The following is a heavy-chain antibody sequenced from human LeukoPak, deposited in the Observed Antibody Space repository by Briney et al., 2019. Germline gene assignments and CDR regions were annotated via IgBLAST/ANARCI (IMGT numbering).Heavy chain of an antibody. Sequence: SQTLSLTCTVSGGSISSGGYYWSWIRQHPGKGLEWIGYIYYSGSTYYNPSLKSRVTISVDTSKNQFSLKLSSVTAADTAVYYCAREMINQYIWFDPWGQGTLVTVSS. D-gene: IGHD3-22*01. V-gene: IGHV4-31*03. CDR2: IYYSGST. CDR1: GGSISSGGYY. J-gene: IGHJ5*02. CDR3: AREMINQYIWFDP.